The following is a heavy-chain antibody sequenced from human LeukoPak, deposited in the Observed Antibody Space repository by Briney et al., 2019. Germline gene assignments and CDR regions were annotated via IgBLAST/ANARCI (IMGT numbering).Heavy chain of an antibody. CDR1: GFTFSSYA. J-gene: IGHJ6*02. CDR3: AKAVGGYYDSSGYYYYYGMDV. Sequence: QAGGSLRLSCAASGFTFSSYAMSWVRQAPGKGLEWVSAISGSGGSTYYADSVKGRFTISRDNSKNTLYLQMNSLRAEDTAVYYCAKAVGGYYDSSGYYYYYGMDVWGQGTTDTVSS. D-gene: IGHD3-22*01. CDR2: ISGSGGST. V-gene: IGHV3-23*01.